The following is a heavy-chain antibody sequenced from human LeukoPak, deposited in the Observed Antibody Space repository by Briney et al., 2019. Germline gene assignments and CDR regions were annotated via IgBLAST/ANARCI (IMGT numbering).Heavy chain of an antibody. CDR1: GFTFSTYE. CDR3: AKDMYISSWYYFDY. V-gene: IGHV3-48*03. J-gene: IGHJ4*02. CDR2: ISSSGCTI. Sequence: PGGSLRLSCAASGFTFSTYEMNWVRQAPGKGLEWVSYISSSGCTIYYADSVKGRFTISRDNSKNTLYLQMNSLRAEDTAGYYCAKDMYISSWYYFDYWGQSTLDTVSS. D-gene: IGHD6-13*01.